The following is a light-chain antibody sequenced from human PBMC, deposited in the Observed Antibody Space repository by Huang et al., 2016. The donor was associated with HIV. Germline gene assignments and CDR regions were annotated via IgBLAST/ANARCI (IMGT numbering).Light chain of an antibody. J-gene: IGKJ4*01. CDR3: MQEIHLSSP. V-gene: IGKV2-29*03. CDR1: QSLLHRDGKTY. Sequence: NQTPLSLSVTPGQPASISCKSSQSLLHRDGKTYRYGYVQKAGHSPQLLMYEESNRFSGVPDRFSGSGSGTSFTLKISRVEAEDVGIYYCMQEIHLSSPFGGGTKIEI. CDR2: EES.